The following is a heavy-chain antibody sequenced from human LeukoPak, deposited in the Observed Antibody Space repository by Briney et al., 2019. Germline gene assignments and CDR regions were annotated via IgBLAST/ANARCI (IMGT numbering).Heavy chain of an antibody. V-gene: IGHV1-69*05. CDR2: IIPIFGTA. D-gene: IGHD2-2*01. Sequence: SVKVSCKASGGTFSSYAISWVRQAPGQGLEWMGGIIPIFGTANYAQKFQGRVTITTDESTSTAYMELSSLRSEDTAVYYCARGGPIVVVPVAIHYYYMDVWGKGTTVTVSS. J-gene: IGHJ6*03. CDR1: GGTFSSYA. CDR3: ARGGPIVVVPVAIHYYYMDV.